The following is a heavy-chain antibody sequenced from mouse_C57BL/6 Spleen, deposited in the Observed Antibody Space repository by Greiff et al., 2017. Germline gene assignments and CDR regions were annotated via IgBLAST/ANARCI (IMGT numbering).Heavy chain of an antibody. J-gene: IGHJ4*01. CDR3: AREGHYDGAMDY. V-gene: IGHV1-26*01. Sequence: VQLQQSGPELVKPGASVKISCKASGYTFTDYYMNWVKQSHGKSLEWIGDINPNNGGTSYNQKFKGKDTLTVDKSSSTAYMEFRSLTSEDSAVYYCAREGHYDGAMDYWGQGTSVTVSS. CDR2: INPNNGGT. CDR1: GYTFTDYY. D-gene: IGHD1-2*01.